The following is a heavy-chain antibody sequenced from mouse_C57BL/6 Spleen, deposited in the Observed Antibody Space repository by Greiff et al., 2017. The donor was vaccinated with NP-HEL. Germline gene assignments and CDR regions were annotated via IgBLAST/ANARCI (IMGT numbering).Heavy chain of an antibody. Sequence: EVKLQESGPGLVKPSQSLSLTCSVTGYSITSGYYWNWIRQFPGNKLEWMGYISYDGSNNYNPSLKNRISITRDTSKNQFFLKLNSVTTEDTATYYCARESPLYYDYDGRYAMDYWGQGTSVTVSS. J-gene: IGHJ4*01. CDR1: GYSITSGYY. CDR2: ISYDGSN. D-gene: IGHD2-4*01. CDR3: ARESPLYYDYDGRYAMDY. V-gene: IGHV3-6*01.